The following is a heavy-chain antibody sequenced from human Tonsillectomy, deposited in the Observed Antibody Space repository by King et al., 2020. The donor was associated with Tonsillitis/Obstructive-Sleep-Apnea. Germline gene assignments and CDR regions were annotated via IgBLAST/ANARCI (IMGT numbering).Heavy chain of an antibody. J-gene: IGHJ4*02. CDR1: GFTFSSYN. CDR3: SREQEQTGFDS. V-gene: IGHV3-21*01. D-gene: IGHD6-13*01. CDR2: ISYSGSRT. Sequence: VRLVESGGGLVKPGGSLRLSCAGSGFTFSSYNIKWIRQAPGKVLEWVSSISYSGSRTYYRDAVKGRFTISRDNAENSVSLQMSSLRADDTAIYYCSREQEQTGFDSWGPGTLVAVSS.